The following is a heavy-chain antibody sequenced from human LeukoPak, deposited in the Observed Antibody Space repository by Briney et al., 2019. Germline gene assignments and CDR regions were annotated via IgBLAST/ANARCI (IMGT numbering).Heavy chain of an antibody. CDR3: AKGGGDYVNFDY. CDR2: ISSSSSYI. CDR1: GFTFSSYS. D-gene: IGHD4-17*01. V-gene: IGHV3-21*01. Sequence: KPGGSLRLSCAASGFTFSSYSMNWVRQAPGKGLEWVSSISSSSSYIYYADSVKGRFTISRDNAKNSLYLQMNSLRAEDTAVYYCAKGGGDYVNFDYWGQGTLVSVSS. J-gene: IGHJ4*02.